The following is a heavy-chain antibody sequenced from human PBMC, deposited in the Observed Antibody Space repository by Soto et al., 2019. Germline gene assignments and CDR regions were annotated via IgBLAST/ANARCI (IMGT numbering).Heavy chain of an antibody. Sequence: QVQLVQSGAEVKKSGSSVRVSCKASGGTFNSYTPSWVRQAPGQRLEWMGRITPMLSMSTYAQKFQGRVSIIADKSTNTVYLDLSSLRSDDTAIYYSAPSYGSGSRPFDYWGQGTLVTVSS. D-gene: IGHD3-10*01. CDR1: GGTFNSYT. V-gene: IGHV1-69*02. CDR3: APSYGSGSRPFDY. CDR2: ITPMLSMS. J-gene: IGHJ4*02.